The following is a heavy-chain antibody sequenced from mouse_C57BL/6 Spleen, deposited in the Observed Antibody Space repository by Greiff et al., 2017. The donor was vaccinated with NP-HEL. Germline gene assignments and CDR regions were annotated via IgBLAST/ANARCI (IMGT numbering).Heavy chain of an antibody. V-gene: IGHV1-64*01. D-gene: IGHD3-2*02. CDR3: AEAAQAPGS. Sequence: QVQLKQPGAELVKPGASVKLSCKASGYTFTSYWMHWVKQRPGQGLEWIGMIHPNSGSTNYNEKFKSKATLTVDKSSSTAYMQLSSLTSEASAVYYCAEAAQAPGSWGQGTLVTVSA. CDR2: IHPNSGST. CDR1: GYTFTSYW. J-gene: IGHJ3*02.